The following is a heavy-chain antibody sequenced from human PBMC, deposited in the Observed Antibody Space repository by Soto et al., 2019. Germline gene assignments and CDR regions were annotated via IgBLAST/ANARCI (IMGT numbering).Heavy chain of an antibody. V-gene: IGHV1-69*04. J-gene: IGHJ6*03. CDR2: IIPILGIA. CDR1: GGTFSSYT. D-gene: IGHD1-7*01. Sequence: SVKVSCKASGGTFSSYTISWVRQAPGQGLEWMGRIIPILGIANYAQKFQGRVTITADKSTSTAYMELSSLRSEDTAVYYCARDLELRGHYHYYYMDVWGKGIMVTVSS. CDR3: ARDLELRGHYHYYYMDV.